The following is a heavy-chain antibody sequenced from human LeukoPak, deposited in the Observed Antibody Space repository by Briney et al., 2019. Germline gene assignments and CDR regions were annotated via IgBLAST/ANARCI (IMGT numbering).Heavy chain of an antibody. J-gene: IGHJ4*02. CDR1: GGSFSGYY. CDR2: INHSGST. D-gene: IGHD5-18*01. V-gene: IGHV4-34*01. CDR3: ARGYSSFDY. Sequence: PSETLSLTCAVYGGSFSGYYWSWIRQSPGKGLEWIGEINHSGSTNYNPSLKSRVTISVDTSKNQFSLKLSSVTAADTAVYYCARGYSSFDYWGQGTLVTVSS.